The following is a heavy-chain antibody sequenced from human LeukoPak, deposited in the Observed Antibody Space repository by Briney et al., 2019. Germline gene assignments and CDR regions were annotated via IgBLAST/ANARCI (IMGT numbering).Heavy chain of an antibody. V-gene: IGHV3-30*04. CDR2: ISYDGSNK. D-gene: IGHD7-27*01. CDR3: AREWVTGDAFDI. CDR1: GFTFSSYA. J-gene: IGHJ3*02. Sequence: PGGSLRLSCAASGFTFSSYAMHWVRQAPGKGLEWVAVISYDGSNKYYADSVKGRFTISRDNSKNTPYLQMNSLRAEDTAVYYCAREWVTGDAFDIWGQGTMVTVSS.